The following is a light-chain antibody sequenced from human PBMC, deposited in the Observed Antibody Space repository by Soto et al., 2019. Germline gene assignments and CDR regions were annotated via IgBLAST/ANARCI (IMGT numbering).Light chain of an antibody. CDR3: QQYNSGGFT. J-gene: IGKJ3*01. CDR1: QSISSR. V-gene: IGKV1-5*03. CDR2: NAS. Sequence: DIQMTQSPSTLSASAGDRVTLSCRASQSISSRLAWYQQKPGKAPKLLIYNASSLDSGVPSRFSGSGSGTEFTLTSSSLQPDDFATYYCQQYNSGGFTFGPGTKVDIK.